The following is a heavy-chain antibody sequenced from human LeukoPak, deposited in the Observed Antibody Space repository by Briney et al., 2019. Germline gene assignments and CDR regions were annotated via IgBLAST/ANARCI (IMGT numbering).Heavy chain of an antibody. J-gene: IGHJ6*03. V-gene: IGHV3-66*01. D-gene: IGHD1-26*01. CDR2: MYTLGNT. Sequence: GGSLRLSCTASGFKFDDYGMTWIRQAPGKGLEWVSVMYTLGNTNYADSVRGGFTISRDNSKNTLYLQMNSLRAEDTAVYYCAGYGGSYPYYMDVWGKGTTVTISS. CDR1: GFKFDDYG. CDR3: AGYGGSYPYYMDV.